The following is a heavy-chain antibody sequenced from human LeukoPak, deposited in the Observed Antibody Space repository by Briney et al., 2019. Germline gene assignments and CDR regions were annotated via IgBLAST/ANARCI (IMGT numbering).Heavy chain of an antibody. D-gene: IGHD3/OR15-3a*01. J-gene: IGHJ3*02. Sequence: ASVKVSCKASGYTFTSYAMNWVRQAPGQGLEWMGWISAYNGNTNYAQKLQGRVTMTTDTSTSTAYMELRSLRSDDTAVYYCARAWTGGVRDAFDIWGQGTMVTVSS. CDR2: ISAYNGNT. CDR3: ARAWTGGVRDAFDI. CDR1: GYTFTSYA. V-gene: IGHV1-18*01.